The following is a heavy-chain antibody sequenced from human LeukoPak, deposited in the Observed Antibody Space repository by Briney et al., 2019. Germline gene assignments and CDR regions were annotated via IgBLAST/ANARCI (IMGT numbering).Heavy chain of an antibody. Sequence: GASVKVSCKASGYTFTSYGISWVRQAPGQGLEWMGWINPNSGGTNYAQKFQGRVTMTRDTSISTAYMELSRLRSDDTAVYYCARLLTWELREFDYWGQGTLVTVSS. D-gene: IGHD1-26*01. CDR2: INPNSGGT. V-gene: IGHV1-2*02. CDR1: GYTFTSYG. J-gene: IGHJ4*02. CDR3: ARLLTWELREFDY.